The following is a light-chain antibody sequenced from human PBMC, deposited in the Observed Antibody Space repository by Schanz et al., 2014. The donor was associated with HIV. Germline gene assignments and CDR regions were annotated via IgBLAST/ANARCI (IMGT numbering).Light chain of an antibody. CDR1: SSNIGARYD. V-gene: IGLV1-40*01. CDR3: QSYDSSLSGSKV. Sequence: QSVLTQPPSVSGAPGQRVTISCAGSSSNIGARYDVHWYQQLPTSAPKLLIYENTNRPSGVPDRFSGSTSGTSASLAISGLQSEDEADYYCQSYDSSLSGSKVFGGGTKLTVL. J-gene: IGLJ2*01. CDR2: ENT.